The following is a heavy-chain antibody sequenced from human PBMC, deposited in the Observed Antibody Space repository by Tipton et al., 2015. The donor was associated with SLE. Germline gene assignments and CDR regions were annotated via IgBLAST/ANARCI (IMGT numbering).Heavy chain of an antibody. D-gene: IGHD6-19*01. CDR3: AREDSSGSSLFDY. Sequence: TLSLTCTVSGGSISSHYWSWIRQPPGKGLEWIGHIYYSGSTNYNPSLKSRVTISVDTSKNQFSLKLSSVTAADTAVYYCAREDSSGSSLFDYWGQGTLVTVSS. V-gene: IGHV4-59*11. CDR1: GGSISSHY. CDR2: IYYSGST. J-gene: IGHJ4*02.